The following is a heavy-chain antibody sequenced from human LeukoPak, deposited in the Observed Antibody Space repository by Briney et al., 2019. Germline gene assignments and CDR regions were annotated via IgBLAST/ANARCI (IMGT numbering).Heavy chain of an antibody. CDR1: GFTFSNTW. Sequence: GGSLRLSCAASGFTFSNTWMNWVRQAPGKGLEWVGHVKSKTDGGTTDYAAPVKGRFTISRDDSKNTLYLQMNSLRAEDTAAYYCAKLPGSYSPFDYWGQGTLVPVSS. CDR2: VKSKTDGGTT. CDR3: AKLPGSYSPFDY. J-gene: IGHJ4*02. V-gene: IGHV3-15*01. D-gene: IGHD1-26*01.